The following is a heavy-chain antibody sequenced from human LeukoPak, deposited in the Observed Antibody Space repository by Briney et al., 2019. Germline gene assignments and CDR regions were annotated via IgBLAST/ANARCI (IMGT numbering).Heavy chain of an antibody. D-gene: IGHD4-17*01. CDR1: GFTFSGYA. J-gene: IGHJ4*02. V-gene: IGHV3-23*01. Sequence: GGSLRLSCAASGFTFSGYAMSWVRQAPGKGLEWVSVISGSGNRPYYADSVKGRFTIARDNSKNTLYLQMSSLRAEDTAIYYCAKGHNYGDYGIYFDFWGQGTLVTVSS. CDR3: AKGHNYGDYGIYFDF. CDR2: ISGSGNRP.